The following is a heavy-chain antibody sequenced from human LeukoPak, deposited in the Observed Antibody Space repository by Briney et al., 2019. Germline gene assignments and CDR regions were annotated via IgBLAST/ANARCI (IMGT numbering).Heavy chain of an antibody. V-gene: IGHV3-23*01. CDR2: ISDTTSST. J-gene: IGHJ5*02. CDR3: VKEGFDP. CDR1: GFSFSSYA. Sequence: GGFLRLSCAASGFSFSSYAMSWVRQAPGRGLEWVSTISDTTSSTYYADSVKGRFTIFRDNSKNTVYLQLNSLRSEDTAMYYCVKEGFDPWGQGTLVTVSS.